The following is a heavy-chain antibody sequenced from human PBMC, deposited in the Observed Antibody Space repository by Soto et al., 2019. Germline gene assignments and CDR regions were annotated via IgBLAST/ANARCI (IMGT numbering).Heavy chain of an antibody. CDR2: ISAYNGNT. V-gene: IGHV1-18*01. Sequence: EASVKFSYKASGYTFTSHGISWVRQAPGQGLEWMGWISAYNGNTNYAQKLQGRVTMTTDTSTSTAYMELRSLRSDDTAVYYCARNMEWPTYFDYWGQGTLVTVSS. CDR3: ARNMEWPTYFDY. D-gene: IGHD3-3*01. CDR1: GYTFTSHG. J-gene: IGHJ4*02.